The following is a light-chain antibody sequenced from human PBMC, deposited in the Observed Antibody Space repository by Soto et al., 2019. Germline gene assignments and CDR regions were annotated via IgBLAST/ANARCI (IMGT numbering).Light chain of an antibody. CDR3: QQYKSYPFT. V-gene: IGKV1-5*03. J-gene: IGKJ3*01. Sequence: DIQMTQSPSTLSSFAGDRVTITCRASQSISNSLAWYQQKPGKAPKLLIYKASSLESGVPSRFSGTGSGTEFTLTISSLQPDDLATYYCQQYKSYPFTFGPGTKVDIK. CDR1: QSISNS. CDR2: KAS.